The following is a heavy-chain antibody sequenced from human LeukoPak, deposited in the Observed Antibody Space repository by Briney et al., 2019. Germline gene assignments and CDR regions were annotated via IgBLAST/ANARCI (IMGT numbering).Heavy chain of an antibody. Sequence: GGSLRLSCAASGFTFSSYWMHWVRQAPGKGLEWVSSISSSSSYIYYADSVKGRFTISRDNAKNSLYLQMNSLRAEDTAVYYCARDVGGSGSYYFDYWGQGTLVTVSS. CDR2: ISSSSSYI. V-gene: IGHV3-21*01. CDR1: GFTFSSYW. D-gene: IGHD3-10*01. J-gene: IGHJ4*02. CDR3: ARDVGGSGSYYFDY.